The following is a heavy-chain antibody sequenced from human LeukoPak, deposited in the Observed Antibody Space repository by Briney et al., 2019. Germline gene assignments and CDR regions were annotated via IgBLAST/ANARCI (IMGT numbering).Heavy chain of an antibody. CDR3: AKKSPYGGADY. V-gene: IGHV3-23*01. CDR2: ISGNGAST. CDR1: GFTFSSSA. Sequence: PGESLRLSCAASGFTFSSSAMSWVRQAPGKGLEWVSAISGNGASTYYADSVKGRFTISRDNSKNTLYLQINSLRAEDTAVYYCAKKSPYGGADYWGQGTLATVSS. D-gene: IGHD3-10*01. J-gene: IGHJ4*02.